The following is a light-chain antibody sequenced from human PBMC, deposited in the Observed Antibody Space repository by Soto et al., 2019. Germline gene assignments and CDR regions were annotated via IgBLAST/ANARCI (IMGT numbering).Light chain of an antibody. V-gene: IGKV3D-15*01. CDR2: GAS. J-gene: IGKJ1*01. CDR1: QSVSSN. CDR3: QQYNNWPRT. Sequence: EIVMTQSPATLSVSPGERATLSCRASQSVSSNLAWYQQKPGQAPRLLIYGASTRATVIPARFSGSGSGTEFTLTISSLQSEDVAVYYCQQYNNWPRTFGHGTRVEIK.